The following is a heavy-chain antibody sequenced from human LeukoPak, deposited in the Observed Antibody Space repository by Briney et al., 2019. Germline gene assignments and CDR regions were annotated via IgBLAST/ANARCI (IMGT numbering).Heavy chain of an antibody. Sequence: SETLSLTCTVSGGSFSSTGYYWTWIRQPAGKGLEWLGRIYPSGRTNYDPSLKSRVTISIDTSKNQFSLKLSSVTAADTAVYYCARTSFDILTGYYSGGGPFDSWGQGTLVTVSS. D-gene: IGHD3-9*01. CDR3: ARTSFDILTGYYSGGGPFDS. CDR2: IYPSGRT. J-gene: IGHJ4*02. V-gene: IGHV4-61*02. CDR1: GGSFSSTGYY.